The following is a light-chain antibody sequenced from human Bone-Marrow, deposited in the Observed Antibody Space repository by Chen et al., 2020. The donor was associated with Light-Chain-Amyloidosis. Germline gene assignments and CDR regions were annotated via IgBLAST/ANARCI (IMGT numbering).Light chain of an antibody. V-gene: IGLV3-25*02. J-gene: IGLJ2*01. CDR1: DFPTKY. CDR2: RDT. Sequence: SYELTQPPSGSVSPGQTARITCSGDDFPTKYAYWYQQKPGQAPVLVIHRDTERPSGISERRFGSTSATTATLTISGVQAEEEADYHCQSADSSGTYGVIFGGGTKLTVL. CDR3: QSADSSGTYGVI.